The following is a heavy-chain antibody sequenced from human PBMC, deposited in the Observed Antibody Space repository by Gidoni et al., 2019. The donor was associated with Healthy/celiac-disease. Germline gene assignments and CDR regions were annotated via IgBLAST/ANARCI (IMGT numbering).Heavy chain of an antibody. CDR2: IQYDGSNK. D-gene: IGHD2-8*01. V-gene: IGHV3-30*02. CDR3: AKALGNGLFDP. J-gene: IGHJ5*02. Sequence: LEWVAFIQYDGSNKYYADSVKGRFTISRDNSKNTLYLQMNSLRAEDTAVYYCAKALGNGLFDPWGQGTLVTVSS.